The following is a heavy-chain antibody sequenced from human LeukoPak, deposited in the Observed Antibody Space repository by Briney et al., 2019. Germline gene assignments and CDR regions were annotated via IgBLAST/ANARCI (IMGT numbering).Heavy chain of an antibody. Sequence: GASVKVSCKASGYTFTGYYMHWVRQAPGQGPEWMGWINPNSGGTNYAQKFQGRVTMTRDTSISTAYLELSRLRSDDTAVYYCAREVYGDSSFDYWGQGTLLTVSS. CDR1: GYTFTGYY. CDR2: INPNSGGT. V-gene: IGHV1-2*02. CDR3: AREVYGDSSFDY. D-gene: IGHD4-17*01. J-gene: IGHJ4*02.